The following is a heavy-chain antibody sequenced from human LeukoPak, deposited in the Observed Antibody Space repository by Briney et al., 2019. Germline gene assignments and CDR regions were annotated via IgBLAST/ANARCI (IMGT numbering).Heavy chain of an antibody. CDR3: ARHDYGDYRFDY. CDR1: GGSFSGYY. CDR2: INHSGST. J-gene: IGHJ4*02. Sequence: SETLSLTCAVYGGSFSGYYWSWIRQPPGKGLEWIGEINHSGSTNYNPSLKSRVTISVDTSKNQFSLKLSSVTAADTAVYYCARHDYGDYRFDYWGQGTLVTVSS. D-gene: IGHD4-17*01. V-gene: IGHV4-34*01.